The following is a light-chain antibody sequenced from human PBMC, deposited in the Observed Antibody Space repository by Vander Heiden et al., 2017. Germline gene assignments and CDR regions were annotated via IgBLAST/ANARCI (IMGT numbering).Light chain of an antibody. Sequence: EIVLTQSPGTLSLSPGERATLSCRASQSVSRNLAWFQQQPGQAPRLLIYDTSSRATAIPDRFSGSGSGTDFTLIISRLEPEDFAMYFCFQCGSAPPYSFGQGTKLEIK. CDR1: QSVSRN. V-gene: IGKV3-20*01. J-gene: IGKJ2*03. CDR3: FQCGSAPPYS. CDR2: DTS.